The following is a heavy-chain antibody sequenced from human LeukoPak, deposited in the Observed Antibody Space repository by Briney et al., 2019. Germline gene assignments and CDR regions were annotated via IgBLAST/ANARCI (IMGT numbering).Heavy chain of an antibody. CDR3: ARLEEDLTLGVAGYWFVP. CDR2: IYPGDSDT. D-gene: IGHD3-16*01. J-gene: IGHJ5*02. V-gene: IGHV5-51*01. Sequence: GESLKISCKGSGYSFTSYWIGWVRQMPGKGLEWMGIIYPGDSDTRYSPSFQGQVTISADKSISTAYLQWSSLEASDTAMYYCARLEEDLTLGVAGYWFVPWGQGTLVTVS. CDR1: GYSFTSYW.